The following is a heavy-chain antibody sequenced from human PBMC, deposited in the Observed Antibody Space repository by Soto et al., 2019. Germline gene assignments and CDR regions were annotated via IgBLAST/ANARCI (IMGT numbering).Heavy chain of an antibody. J-gene: IGHJ5*02. V-gene: IGHV4-39*01. Sequence: PSETLSLTCTVSGGSISSSSYYWGWIRQPPGKGLEWIGSIYYSGCTYYNPSLKSRGTISVDTSKNQFSLKLSSVTAADTAVYYCARLESRFIAARGGWFDPWGQGTLVTVSS. D-gene: IGHD6-6*01. CDR3: ARLESRFIAARGGWFDP. CDR2: IYYSGCT. CDR1: GGSISSSSYY.